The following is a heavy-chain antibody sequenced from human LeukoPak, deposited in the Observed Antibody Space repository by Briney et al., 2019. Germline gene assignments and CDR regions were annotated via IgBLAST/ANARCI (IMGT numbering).Heavy chain of an antibody. CDR3: ARLRGYSYGYIDY. CDR1: GGSISSSSYY. Sequence: PSETLSLTCTVSGGSISSSSYYWGWIRQPPGKGLEWIGSIYYSGSTYYNPSLKSRVTISVDTSKNQFPLKLSSVTAADTAVYYCARLRGYSYGYIDYWGQGTLVTVSS. J-gene: IGHJ4*02. D-gene: IGHD5-18*01. V-gene: IGHV4-39*01. CDR2: IYYSGST.